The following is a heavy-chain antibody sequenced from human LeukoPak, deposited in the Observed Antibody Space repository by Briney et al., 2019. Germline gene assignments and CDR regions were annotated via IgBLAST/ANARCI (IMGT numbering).Heavy chain of an antibody. CDR3: ARASVAGRGYYYMDV. CDR2: IYYSGST. J-gene: IGHJ6*03. D-gene: IGHD6-19*01. V-gene: IGHV4-59*01. CDR1: GGSISSYY. Sequence: SETLSLTCTVSGGSISSYYWSWIRQPPGKGREGIGYIYYSGSTNYNPSLKSRVTISVDTSKNQFSLKLTSVTAADTAVYYCARASVAGRGYYYMDVWGKGTTVTISS.